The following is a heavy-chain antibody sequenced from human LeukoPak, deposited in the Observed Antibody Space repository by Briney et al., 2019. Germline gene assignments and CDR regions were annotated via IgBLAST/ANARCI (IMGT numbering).Heavy chain of an antibody. Sequence: ASVKVSCKSSGYIFTSYNINWVRQAPGQGLEWMGWISVYNGNTNYAQKLQGRVTMTTDTSTSTAYIELRSLRSDDTAVYYCAREMAAAGTSSLEYYYFGMDVWGQGTTVTVSS. J-gene: IGHJ6*02. CDR1: GYIFTSYN. CDR3: AREMAAAGTSSLEYYYFGMDV. CDR2: ISVYNGNT. V-gene: IGHV1-18*01. D-gene: IGHD6-13*01.